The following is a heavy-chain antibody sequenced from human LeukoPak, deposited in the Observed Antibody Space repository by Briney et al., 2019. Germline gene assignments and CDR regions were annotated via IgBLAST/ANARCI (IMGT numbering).Heavy chain of an antibody. J-gene: IGHJ4*02. V-gene: IGHV3-23*01. CDR2: ISGSGGST. CDR1: GFTFSSYG. Sequence: GGSLRLSCAASGFTFSSYGMSWVRQAPGKGLEWVSAISGSGGSTYYADSVKGRFTISRDNAKNSLYLQMNSLRAEDTAVYYCAREVMWSYDILTGYNYFDYWGQGTLVTVSS. D-gene: IGHD3-9*01. CDR3: AREVMWSYDILTGYNYFDY.